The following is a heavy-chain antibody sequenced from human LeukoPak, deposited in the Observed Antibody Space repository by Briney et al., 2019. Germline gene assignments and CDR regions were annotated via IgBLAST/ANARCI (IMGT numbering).Heavy chain of an antibody. D-gene: IGHD6-13*01. Sequence: ASVKVSCKASGYTFTSYYMHWVRQAPGQGLEWMGIINPSGGSTSYAQKFQGRVTMTRDTSTSTVYMELSSLRSEDTAVYYCARGGIAAAGTDYYYYYMDVWGKGTTVTVSS. V-gene: IGHV1-46*01. CDR1: GYTFTSYY. J-gene: IGHJ6*03. CDR3: ARGGIAAAGTDYYYYYMDV. CDR2: INPSGGST.